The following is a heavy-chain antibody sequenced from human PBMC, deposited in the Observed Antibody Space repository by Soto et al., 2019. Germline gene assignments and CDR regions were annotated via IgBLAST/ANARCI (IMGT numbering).Heavy chain of an antibody. V-gene: IGHV3-33*01. D-gene: IGHD1-26*01. CDR1: GFTFSSYG. Sequence: QVQLVESGGGVVQPGRSLRLSCAASGFTFSSYGMHWVRQAPGTGLEWVAVIWYDGSNKYSADSVKGRFTISRDNSKTTLYLQMNILRAEDTAVYYCARVGELLFDFDIWGQGTMVTVSS. CDR3: ARVGELLFDFDI. J-gene: IGHJ3*02. CDR2: IWYDGSNK.